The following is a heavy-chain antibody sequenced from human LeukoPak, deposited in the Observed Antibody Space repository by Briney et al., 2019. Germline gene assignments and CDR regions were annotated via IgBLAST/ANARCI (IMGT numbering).Heavy chain of an antibody. D-gene: IGHD6-13*01. J-gene: IGHJ6*04. V-gene: IGHV3-30*04. CDR2: ISYDGSNK. Sequence: PGGSLRLFCAASGFTFSSYAMHWVRQAPGKGLEWVAVISYDGSNKYYADSVKSRFTISRDNSKNTLYLQMNSLRAEDTAVYYCAREIAAAGYYYYYYGMDVWGKGTTVTVSS. CDR1: GFTFSSYA. CDR3: AREIAAAGYYYYYYGMDV.